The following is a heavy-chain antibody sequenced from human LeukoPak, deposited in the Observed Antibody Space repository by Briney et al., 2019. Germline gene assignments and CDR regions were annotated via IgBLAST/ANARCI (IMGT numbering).Heavy chain of an antibody. CDR3: ARRYYYGSGSFDY. V-gene: IGHV5-51*01. D-gene: IGHD3-10*01. CDR1: GYSFSNYW. CDR2: IYPGDSDP. Sequence: GESLKISCKGSGYSFSNYWIGWVRQMPGKGLDWMGIIYPGDSDPRYSPSFQGQVTISADKSISTAYLQWSSLKASDTAMYYCARRYYYGSGSFDYWGQGTLVTVSS. J-gene: IGHJ4*02.